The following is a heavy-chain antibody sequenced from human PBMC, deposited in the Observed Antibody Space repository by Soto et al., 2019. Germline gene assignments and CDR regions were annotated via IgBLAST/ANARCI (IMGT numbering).Heavy chain of an antibody. CDR1: GGSFSGYY. Sequence: QVQLQQWGAGLLKPSETLSLTCAVYGGSFSGYYWSWIRQPPGKGLEWIGEINHSGSTNYNPSLKSRVTISVDTSKNQFSLKLSSVTAADTAVYYCARGIVVVVAATLKYHYYYMDVWGKGTTVTVSS. D-gene: IGHD2-15*01. J-gene: IGHJ6*03. CDR3: ARGIVVVVAATLKYHYYYMDV. V-gene: IGHV4-34*01. CDR2: INHSGST.